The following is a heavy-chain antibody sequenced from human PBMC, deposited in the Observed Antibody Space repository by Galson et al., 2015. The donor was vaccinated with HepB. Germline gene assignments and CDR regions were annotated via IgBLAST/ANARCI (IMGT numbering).Heavy chain of an antibody. CDR3: AKARRDGYTRSYYYGMDV. J-gene: IGHJ6*02. CDR2: ISDDGSNK. D-gene: IGHD5-24*01. Sequence: SLRLSCAASGFTFSRHGMHWVRQAPGKGLEWVAVISDDGSNKYYGDSLKGRFTISRDKSKNTLYLQMNSLRAEDTAVYYCAKARRDGYTRSYYYGMDVWGQGTTVTVSS. V-gene: IGHV3-30*18. CDR1: GFTFSRHG.